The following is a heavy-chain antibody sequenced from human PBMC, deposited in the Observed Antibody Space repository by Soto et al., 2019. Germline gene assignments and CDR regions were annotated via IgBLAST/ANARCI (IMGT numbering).Heavy chain of an antibody. D-gene: IGHD3-10*01. CDR1: GGSISSSSYY. CDR3: ARRLSGLNRFGRNNWFDP. J-gene: IGHJ5*02. Sequence: QLQLQESGPGLVKPSETLSLTCTVSGGSISSSSYYWGWIRQPPGKGLEWIGSIYYSGSTYYNPSLKSRVTISVDTSKNQFSLKLSSVTAADTAVYYCARRLSGLNRFGRNNWFDPWGQGTLVTVSS. V-gene: IGHV4-39*01. CDR2: IYYSGST.